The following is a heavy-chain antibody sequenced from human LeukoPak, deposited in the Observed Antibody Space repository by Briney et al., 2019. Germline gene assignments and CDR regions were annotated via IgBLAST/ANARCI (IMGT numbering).Heavy chain of an antibody. CDR1: GFTFSSYE. J-gene: IGHJ4*02. Sequence: GGSLRLSCAASGFTFSSYEMNWVRQAPGKGLEWVSSISSVGSYIYYADSVKGRFTVSRDNAKSSLYLQMNSLRAEDTAVYYCARDTTSVVPAAMSYWGQGTLVTVSS. D-gene: IGHD2-2*01. CDR2: ISSVGSYI. CDR3: ARDTTSVVPAAMSY. V-gene: IGHV3-21*01.